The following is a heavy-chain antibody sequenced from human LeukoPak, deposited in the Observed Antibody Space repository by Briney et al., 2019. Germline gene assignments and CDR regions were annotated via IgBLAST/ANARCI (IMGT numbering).Heavy chain of an antibody. Sequence: GESLKISCESSGYRFTSYYIGWVRRMSGKGLELMGIIYPGDSHTRYSPSFQGQVTISADKSISTAYLQWSSLKASDTAMYYCARQKVVTTVTPFDYWGQGTLVTVSS. CDR1: GYRFTSYY. CDR3: ARQKVVTTVTPFDY. D-gene: IGHD4-17*01. J-gene: IGHJ4*02. CDR2: IYPGDSHT. V-gene: IGHV5-51*01.